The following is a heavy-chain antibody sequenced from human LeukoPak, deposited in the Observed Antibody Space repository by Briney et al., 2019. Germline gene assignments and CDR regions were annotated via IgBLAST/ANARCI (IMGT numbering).Heavy chain of an antibody. D-gene: IGHD5-18*01. V-gene: IGHV3-15*01. CDR3: STSDTTMINYFDY. CDR1: GFTFSNAW. CDR2: IKSKSDGGAT. Sequence: GGSLRLSCAASGFTFSNAWMNWVRQAPGKGLEWVGRIKSKSDGGATDYAAPVKGRFTISRDDSKNTLYLQINSLKTEDTAVYFCSTSDTTMINYFDYWGQGTLVTVSS. J-gene: IGHJ4*02.